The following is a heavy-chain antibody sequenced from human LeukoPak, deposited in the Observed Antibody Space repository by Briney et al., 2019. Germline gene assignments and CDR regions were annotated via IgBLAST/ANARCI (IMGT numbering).Heavy chain of an antibody. D-gene: IGHD3-10*01. CDR2: ISSGGST. J-gene: IGHJ5*02. CDR1: GFTVSSNY. Sequence: GGSLRLSCAASGFTVSSNYMSWVRQAPGKGLEWVSVISSGGSTYYADSVKGRFTISRDNSKNTLYLQMNSLRAEDTAVYYCARDLGKIMVRGALGWFDPWGQGTLVTVSS. V-gene: IGHV3-66*01. CDR3: ARDLGKIMVRGALGWFDP.